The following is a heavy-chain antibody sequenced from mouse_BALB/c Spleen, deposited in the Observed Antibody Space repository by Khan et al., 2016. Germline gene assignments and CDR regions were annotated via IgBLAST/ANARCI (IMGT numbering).Heavy chain of an antibody. V-gene: IGHV3-8*02. D-gene: IGHD2-14*01. CDR1: GDSITSGY. CDR3: ARSNRNDVWFAY. J-gene: IGHJ3*01. CDR2: INYSGST. Sequence: EVQLQESGPSLVKPSQTLSLTCSVTGDSITSGYWNWIRKFPGNKLEYMGYINYSGSTHYNPSLKSRISITRDTSKNQYYLQLNSVTTEDIATYYRARSNRNDVWFAYWGQGTLVTVSA.